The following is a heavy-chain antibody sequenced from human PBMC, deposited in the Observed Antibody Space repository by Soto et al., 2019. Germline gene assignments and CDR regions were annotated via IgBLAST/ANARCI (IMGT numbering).Heavy chain of an antibody. CDR1: GFTFNNAW. CDR3: TTAENYYDSSSFDY. Sequence: PGGSLRLSCVASGFTFNNAWMNWVRQAPGKGLEWVGRIKSKTDGGTTDYAALVKGRFTISRDDSKTTLYLQMNGLKTEDTAVYYCTTAENYYDSSSFDYWGQGTLVTSPQ. V-gene: IGHV3-15*01. D-gene: IGHD3-22*01. CDR2: IKSKTDGGTT. J-gene: IGHJ4*02.